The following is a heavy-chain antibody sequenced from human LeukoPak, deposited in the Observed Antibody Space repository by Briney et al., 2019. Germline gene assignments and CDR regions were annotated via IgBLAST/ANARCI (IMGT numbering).Heavy chain of an antibody. D-gene: IGHD6-13*01. CDR3: ARDRTAAGFDY. Sequence: GASVKLSCKSAGGTFSSYAISWVRQPPGQGLELMGRIIPIGGIANYAQKFQGRVTITADKSTSTAYMEMRSLKSEDTAVYYCARDRTAAGFDYWGQGTLASVP. V-gene: IGHV1-69*04. CDR1: GGTFSSYA. J-gene: IGHJ4*02. CDR2: IIPIGGIA.